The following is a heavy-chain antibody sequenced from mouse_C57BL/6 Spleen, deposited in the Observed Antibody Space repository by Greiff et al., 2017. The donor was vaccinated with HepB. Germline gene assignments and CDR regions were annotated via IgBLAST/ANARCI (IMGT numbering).Heavy chain of an antibody. D-gene: IGHD2-1*01. V-gene: IGHV1-69*01. CDR1: GYTFTSYW. J-gene: IGHJ2*01. CDR2: IDPSDSYT. CDR3: ARRSVIYYGNYESDYFDY. Sequence: QVQLQQPGAELVMPGASVKLSCKASGYTFTSYWMHWVKQRPGQGLEWIGEIDPSDSYTNYNQKFKGKSTLTVDKSSSTAYMQLSSLTSEDSAVYYCARRSVIYYGNYESDYFDYWGQGTTLTVSS.